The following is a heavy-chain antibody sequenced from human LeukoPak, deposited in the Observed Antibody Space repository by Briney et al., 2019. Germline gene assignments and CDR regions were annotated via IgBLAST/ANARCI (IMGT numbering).Heavy chain of an antibody. CDR3: ARGGVPYSFDF. CDR2: INGDGSTT. J-gene: IGHJ4*01. Sequence: GGSLRLSCEPSGFIFRNYYMHWVRQAPGKGLVWVSHINGDGSTTGYADSVKGRFTISRDNAKNTLFLQMNSLRADDSAVYYCARGGVPYSFDFWGQEPWSPSPQ. CDR1: GFIFRNYY. D-gene: IGHD1-1*01. V-gene: IGHV3-74*01.